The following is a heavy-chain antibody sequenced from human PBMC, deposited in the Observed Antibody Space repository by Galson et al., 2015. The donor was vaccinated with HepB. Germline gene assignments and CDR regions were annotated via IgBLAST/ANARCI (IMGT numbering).Heavy chain of an antibody. V-gene: IGHV4-59*08. CDR1: GGSISSYY. J-gene: IGHJ5*02. Sequence: SETLSLTCTVSGGSISSYYWSWIRQPPGKGLEWIGNIYYSGNTSYNPSLKSRVTISIDTSKNQFSLKVSSVTAADTAVYYCARQGHWFDPWGQGTLVTVSS. CDR2: IYYSGNT. CDR3: ARQGHWFDP.